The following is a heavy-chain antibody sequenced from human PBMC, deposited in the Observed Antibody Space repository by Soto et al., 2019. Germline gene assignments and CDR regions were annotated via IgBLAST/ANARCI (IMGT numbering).Heavy chain of an antibody. CDR1: GFTFSSYS. J-gene: IGHJ5*02. D-gene: IGHD2-21*02. CDR3: ARDLAYCGGDCWGWFDP. CDR2: ISSSSSYI. Sequence: EVQLVESGGGLVKPGGSLRLSCAASGFTFSSYSMNWVRQAPGKGLEWVSSISSSSSYIYYADSVKGRFTISRDNAKNSLYLQMISLRAEDTAVYYCARDLAYCGGDCWGWFDPWGQGTLVTVSS. V-gene: IGHV3-21*01.